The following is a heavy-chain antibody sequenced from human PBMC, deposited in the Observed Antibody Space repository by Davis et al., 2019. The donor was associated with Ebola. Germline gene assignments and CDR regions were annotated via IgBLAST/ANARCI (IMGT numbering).Heavy chain of an antibody. J-gene: IGHJ5*01. D-gene: IGHD6-6*01. CDR1: GYSFTNYW. Sequence: GESLKISCKASGYSFTNYWIGWVRQLPGKGLEWVGIIYPGDADTRYGSSYQGRVTISADKSINTAYLQWSSLKASDTAMYYCARHGPSGSSSGLSGWFDSWGQGTPVTVSS. CDR3: ARHGPSGSSSGLSGWFDS. V-gene: IGHV5-51*01. CDR2: IYPGDADT.